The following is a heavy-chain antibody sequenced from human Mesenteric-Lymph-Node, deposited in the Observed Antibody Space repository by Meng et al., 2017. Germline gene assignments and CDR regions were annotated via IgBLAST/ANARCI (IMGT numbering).Heavy chain of an antibody. Sequence: QVQLQESVPVLVKPLQTLSLICTVSGGSNSSGDYYWSWIRQPPGKGLEWIGYIYYSGSTYYNPSLKSRVTISVDTSKNQFSLRLSSVTAADTAVYYCAGDRRGVATVDYWGQGTLVTVSS. J-gene: IGHJ4*02. CDR3: AGDRRGVATVDY. CDR2: IYYSGST. D-gene: IGHD5-12*01. V-gene: IGHV4-30-4*01. CDR1: GGSNSSGDYY.